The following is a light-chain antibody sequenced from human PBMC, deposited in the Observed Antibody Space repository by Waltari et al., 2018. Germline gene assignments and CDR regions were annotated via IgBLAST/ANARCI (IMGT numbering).Light chain of an antibody. CDR3: QHGYSTLYT. V-gene: IGKV1-39*01. CDR1: QNIATY. CDR2: GAS. J-gene: IGKJ2*01. Sequence: DIQMTQSPSSLSASVGDRVTITCRASQNIATYLNWYQQKPGKAPNLLSYGASNLQSGVPSRFSGSGSGTDFTLTISSLQREDLAIYYCQHGYSTLYTFGQGTNLEIK.